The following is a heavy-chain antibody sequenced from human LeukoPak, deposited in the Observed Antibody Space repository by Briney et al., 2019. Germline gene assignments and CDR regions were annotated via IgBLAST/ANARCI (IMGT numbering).Heavy chain of an antibody. V-gene: IGHV3-33*01. D-gene: IGHD3-10*01. CDR2: IWFEGSEK. J-gene: IGHJ4*02. Sequence: GGSLRLSCAASRFSFSSYGMHWFRLAPGKGLEWVGLIWFEGSEKYYAESVKGRFTISRDNSKNTVYLQVNSLRAEDTAVYHCARAMSYYFDYWGPGTLVTVSS. CDR1: RFSFSSYG. CDR3: ARAMSYYFDY.